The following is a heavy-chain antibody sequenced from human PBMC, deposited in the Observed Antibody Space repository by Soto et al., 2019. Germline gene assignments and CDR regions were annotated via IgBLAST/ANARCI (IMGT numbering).Heavy chain of an antibody. CDR2: IRSKANSYAT. CDR3: TRPSGSYYPDY. J-gene: IGHJ4*02. Sequence: LRLSCAASGFTFSGSAMHWVRQASGKGLEWVGRIRSKANSYATAYAASVKGRFTISRDDSKNTAYLQMNSLKTEDTAVYYCTRPSGSYYPDYWGQGTLVTASS. D-gene: IGHD1-26*01. V-gene: IGHV3-73*01. CDR1: GFTFSGSA.